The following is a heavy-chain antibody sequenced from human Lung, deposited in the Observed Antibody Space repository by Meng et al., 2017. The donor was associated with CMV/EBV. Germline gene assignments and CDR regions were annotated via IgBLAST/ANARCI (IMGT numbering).Heavy chain of an antibody. V-gene: IGHV4-34*01. CDR3: ARAWYYDFLAEKGNNWFDP. Sequence: SETLSLTFAVYGGSFSGYYWSWIRQPPGKGLEWIGEINHSGSTNYNPSLKSRVTISVDTSKNQFSLKLSSVTAADTAVYYCARAWYYDFLAEKGNNWFDPWGQGTLVTVSS. CDR1: GGSFSGYY. J-gene: IGHJ5*02. D-gene: IGHD3-3*01. CDR2: INHSGST.